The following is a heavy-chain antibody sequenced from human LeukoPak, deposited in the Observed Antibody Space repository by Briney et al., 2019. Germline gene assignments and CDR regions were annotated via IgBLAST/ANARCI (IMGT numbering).Heavy chain of an antibody. D-gene: IGHD6-13*01. CDR3: ARLAAPGTSSDY. CDR2: INPRGGAT. CDR1: GYTXFTAYH. V-gene: IGHV1-46*01. Sequence: ASVKVSCKASGYTXFTAYHMDWVRQAPGQGLEWMGVINPRGGATTYAQKFQGRVTMTTDTSTSTVYMQLSSLRSEDTAVYYCARLAAPGTSSDYWGQGTLVTVSS. J-gene: IGHJ4*02.